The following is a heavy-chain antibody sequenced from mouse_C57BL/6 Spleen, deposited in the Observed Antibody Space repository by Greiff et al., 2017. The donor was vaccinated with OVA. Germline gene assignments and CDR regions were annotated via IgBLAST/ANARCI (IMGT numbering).Heavy chain of an antibody. CDR2: INPNNGGT. CDR1: GSTFTDYN. V-gene: IGHV1-18*01. D-gene: IGHD2-4*01. CDR3: ARFYDYDEGAYYAMDY. Sequence: VQLKQSGPELVKPGASVKIPCKASGSTFTDYNMDWVKQSHGKSLEWIGDINPNNGGTIYNQKFKGKATLTVDKSSSTAYMELRSLTSEDTAVYYCARFYDYDEGAYYAMDYWGQGTSVTVSS. J-gene: IGHJ4*01.